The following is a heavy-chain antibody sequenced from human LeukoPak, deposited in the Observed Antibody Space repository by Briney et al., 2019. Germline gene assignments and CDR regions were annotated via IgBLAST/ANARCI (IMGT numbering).Heavy chain of an antibody. Sequence: ASVKVSCKASGYTFTGYYMHWVRQAPGQGLEWMGWINPNSGVTNYAQKFQGRVTMTRDTSISTAYMELSRLRSDDTAVYYCARGHDSSSLYSPHDYWGQGTLVTVSS. CDR3: ARGHDSSSLYSPHDY. V-gene: IGHV1-2*02. CDR1: GYTFTGYY. J-gene: IGHJ4*02. CDR2: INPNSGVT. D-gene: IGHD6-13*01.